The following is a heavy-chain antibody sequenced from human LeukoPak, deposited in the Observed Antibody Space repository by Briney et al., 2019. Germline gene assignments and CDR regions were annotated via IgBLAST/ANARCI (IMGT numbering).Heavy chain of an antibody. Sequence: GGSLRLSCAASGFTFSSYWMCWVRQDPGKGLAWVSCIKTDGSITAYAGSVKGRFTISRDNAKNTLYLQMNSLRADDTAVYYCARACGASCYAVDYYNYGMDVWGQGTTVTVSS. CDR2: IKTDGSIT. CDR3: ARACGASCYAVDYYNYGMDV. V-gene: IGHV3-74*01. CDR1: GFTFSSYW. J-gene: IGHJ6*02. D-gene: IGHD2-15*01.